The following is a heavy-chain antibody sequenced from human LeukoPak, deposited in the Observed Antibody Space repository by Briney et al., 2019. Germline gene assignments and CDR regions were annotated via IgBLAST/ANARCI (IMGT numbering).Heavy chain of an antibody. V-gene: IGHV1-8*01. D-gene: IGHD3-10*01. CDR2: MNPNSGNT. Sequence: GASVKVSCKASGYTFTSYDINWVRQATGQGLEWMGWMNPNSGNTGYAQKFQGRVTMTRDTSISTAYMELSRLKSDDTAVYYCARALGNYFGSGSPWGQGTLVTVSS. J-gene: IGHJ5*02. CDR1: GYTFTSYD. CDR3: ARALGNYFGSGSP.